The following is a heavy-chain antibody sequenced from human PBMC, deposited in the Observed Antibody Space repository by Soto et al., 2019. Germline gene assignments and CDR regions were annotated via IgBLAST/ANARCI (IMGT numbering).Heavy chain of an antibody. Sequence: PSETLSLTCAVYGGSFSGHYCSWIRQPPGKGLEWIGEISHSGSTNYNPSLKSRVTISVDTSTNQVSLKLSSVTAADTAVYYCARRSQQQLVRGVNWFDPWGQGTLVTVSS. CDR3: ARRSQQQLVRGVNWFDP. CDR1: GGSFSGHY. V-gene: IGHV4-34*01. D-gene: IGHD6-13*01. J-gene: IGHJ5*02. CDR2: ISHSGST.